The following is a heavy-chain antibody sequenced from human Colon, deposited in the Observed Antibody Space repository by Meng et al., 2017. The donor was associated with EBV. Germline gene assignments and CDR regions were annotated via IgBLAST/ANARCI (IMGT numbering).Heavy chain of an antibody. V-gene: IGHV4-34*01. CDR1: GGSFSGYY. CDR2: IYHGGT. J-gene: IGHJ5*02. CDR3: ARGPYCGGDCYWFDP. Sequence: QVQLQQWGEGLLRPSETLSLTCAVYGGSFSGYYWSWIRQPPGQGLEWIGYIYHGGTTYNTSLKSRVTISVDNSKNQFSLRLTSVTAADTAVYYCARGPYCGGDCYWFDPWGQGTLVTVSS. D-gene: IGHD2-21*02.